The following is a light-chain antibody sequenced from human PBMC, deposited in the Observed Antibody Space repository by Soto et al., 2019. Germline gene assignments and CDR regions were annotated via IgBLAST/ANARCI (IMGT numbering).Light chain of an antibody. V-gene: IGLV2-8*02. J-gene: IGLJ3*02. Sequence: QSALTQPPSASRSPGQSVTISCTGTSSDVGGYKYVSWYQQHPGKAPKLLIYEATQRPSGVPDRFSGSKSGNTASLTVSGLQAEDEADYYCSSYADSNNVLFGGGTKLTVL. CDR3: SSYADSNNVL. CDR2: EAT. CDR1: SSDVGGYKY.